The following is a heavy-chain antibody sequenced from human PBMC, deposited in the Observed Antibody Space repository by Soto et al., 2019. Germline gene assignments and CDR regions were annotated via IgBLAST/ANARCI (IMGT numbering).Heavy chain of an antibody. V-gene: IGHV1-69*01. D-gene: IGHD3-10*01. J-gene: IGHJ5*02. CDR3: ARGFVLTVENWFDP. CDR2: IIPIFGTA. Sequence: VKVSCKASGGTFSSYAISWVRQAPGQGLEWMGGIIPIFGTANYAQKFQGRVTITADGSTSTAYMELSSLRSEDTAVYYCARGFVLTVENWFDPWGQGTLVTVSS. CDR1: GGTFSSYA.